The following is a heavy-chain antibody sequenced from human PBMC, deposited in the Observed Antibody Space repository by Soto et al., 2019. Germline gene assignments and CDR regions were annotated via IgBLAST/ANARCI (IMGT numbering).Heavy chain of an antibody. Sequence: SEPLSLTCNVSGGSIRSYYWSWIRQPAGKALEWIGRIYTSGTTNYNPSLKSRVTMLVDTSKNQFSLKLSSVTAADTAVYYCAREGASGFGMDVWGQGTTVTV. CDR3: AREGASGFGMDV. CDR1: GGSIRSYY. D-gene: IGHD1-26*01. CDR2: IYTSGTT. V-gene: IGHV4-4*07. J-gene: IGHJ6*02.